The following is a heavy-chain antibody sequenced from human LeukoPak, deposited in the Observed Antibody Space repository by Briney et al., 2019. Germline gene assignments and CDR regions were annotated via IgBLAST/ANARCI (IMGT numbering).Heavy chain of an antibody. V-gene: IGHV1-2*06. CDR1: GYTFTGYY. Sequence: ASVKVSCKASGYTFTGYYIHWLRQAPGQGLEWMGRINPNSGGTNYAQIFQGRVTMTRDTSITTAYLELSRLRFDDTAVYYCARGWGTYYFDYWGQGTLVTVSS. CDR3: ARGWGTYYFDY. D-gene: IGHD3-16*01. CDR2: INPNSGGT. J-gene: IGHJ4*02.